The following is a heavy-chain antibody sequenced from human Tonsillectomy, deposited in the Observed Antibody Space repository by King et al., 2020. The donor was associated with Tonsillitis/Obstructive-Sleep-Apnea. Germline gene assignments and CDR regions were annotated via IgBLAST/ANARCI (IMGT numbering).Heavy chain of an antibody. D-gene: IGHD3-16*01. J-gene: IGHJ4*02. V-gene: IGHV1-24*01. CDR2: FGPDDVET. CDR3: ATQQWLQFGGFTFDF. Sequence: QLVQSGAEVKKPGASVKVSCKVSGSTLTDLSIHWVRQAPGKGLEWMGGFGPDDVETIYAQKFQGRVTMTEDTSSDTAYMELSSLRSEDSAVYYCATQQWLQFGGFTFDFWGQGTLVTVSS. CDR1: GSTLTDLS.